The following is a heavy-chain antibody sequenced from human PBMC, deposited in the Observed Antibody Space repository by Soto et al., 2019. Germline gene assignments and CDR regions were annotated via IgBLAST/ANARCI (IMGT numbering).Heavy chain of an antibody. CDR3: ARGRLRYFDWFYNWFDP. CDR1: GGTFSSYA. D-gene: IGHD3-9*01. CDR2: IIPIFGTA. Sequence: QVQLVQSGAEVKKPGSSVKVSCKASGGTFSSYAISWVRQAPGQGLEWMGGIIPIFGTANYAQKFQGRVTITADESTSTAYMELSSLRYEDTAVYYCARGRLRYFDWFYNWFDPWGKGTLVTVSS. V-gene: IGHV1-69*01. J-gene: IGHJ5*02.